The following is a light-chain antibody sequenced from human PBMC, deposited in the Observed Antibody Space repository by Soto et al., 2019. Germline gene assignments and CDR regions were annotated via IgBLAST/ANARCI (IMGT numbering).Light chain of an antibody. CDR3: NSYTRSTKYV. CDR1: SSDVGAYDY. J-gene: IGLJ1*01. V-gene: IGLV2-14*01. CDR2: EVT. Sequence: QSALTQPASVSGSPGQSITVSCTGTSSDVGAYDYVSWYQHHPGKAPKLIIYEVTNRPSGVSNRFSGSKSGNTASLTISGLQAEDEADYYCNSYTRSTKYVFGTGTKVP.